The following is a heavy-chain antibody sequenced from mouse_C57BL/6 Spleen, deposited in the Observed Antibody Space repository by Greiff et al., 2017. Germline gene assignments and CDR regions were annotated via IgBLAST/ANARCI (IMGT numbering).Heavy chain of an antibody. Sequence: VQLQQSGAELVKPGASVKLSCKASGYTFTSYWMQWVKQRPGQGLEWIGEIDPSDSYTNYNQKFKGKATLTVDTSSSTAYMQLSSLTSEDSAVYYGANRYYGSLGYFDYWGQGTTLTVSS. CDR1: GYTFTSYW. V-gene: IGHV1-50*01. CDR2: IDPSDSYT. CDR3: ANRYYGSLGYFDY. D-gene: IGHD1-1*01. J-gene: IGHJ2*01.